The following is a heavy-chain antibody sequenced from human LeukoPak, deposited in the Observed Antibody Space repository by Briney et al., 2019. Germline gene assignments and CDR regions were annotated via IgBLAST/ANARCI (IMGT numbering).Heavy chain of an antibody. J-gene: IGHJ4*02. CDR3: ARGLTYYYGSGSYVYFDY. D-gene: IGHD3-10*01. V-gene: IGHV4-38-2*01. CDR2: IYHSGST. CDR1: GYSISSGYY. Sequence: SETLSLTCAVSGYSISSGYYWGWIRQPPGKGLEWIGSIYHSGSTYYNPSLKSRVTISVDTSKNQFSLKLSSVTAADTAVYYCARGLTYYYGSGSYVYFDYWGQGTLVTVSS.